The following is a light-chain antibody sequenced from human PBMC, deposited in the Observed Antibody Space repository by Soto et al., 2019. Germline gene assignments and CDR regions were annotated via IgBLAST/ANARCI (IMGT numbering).Light chain of an antibody. Sequence: QSALTQPASVSGSPGQSITISCTGTSSDVGGYNYVSWSQYHPGKSPKLMIYEVSHRPSGVSNHFSGSKSGNTASLTISGLQAEDEADYYCSSYTTNNTYVFGTATKLTVL. CDR2: EVS. J-gene: IGLJ1*01. CDR3: SSYTTNNTYV. V-gene: IGLV2-14*01. CDR1: SSDVGGYNY.